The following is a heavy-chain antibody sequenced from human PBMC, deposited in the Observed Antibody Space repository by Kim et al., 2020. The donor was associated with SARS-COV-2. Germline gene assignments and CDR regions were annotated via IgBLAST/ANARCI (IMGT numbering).Heavy chain of an antibody. CDR2: IYYTGGT. CDR3: AREDSVAATLDY. J-gene: IGHJ4*02. V-gene: IGHV4-61*01. CDR1: GDSVSSGNYY. D-gene: IGHD6-19*01. Sequence: SETLSLTCTVSGDSVSSGNYYWSWIRQPPGKGLEWIGYIYYTGGTNYNPSLKRLVTISVDTSKNQFSLKLSSVTAADTAVYHCAREDSVAATLDYWGQGTLVTVSS.